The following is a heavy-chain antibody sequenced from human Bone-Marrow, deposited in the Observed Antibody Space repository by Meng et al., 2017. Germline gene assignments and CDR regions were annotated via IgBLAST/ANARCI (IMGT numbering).Heavy chain of an antibody. Sequence: GGSLRLSCAASGFTFSSYAMSWVRQAPGKGLEWVSAISGSGGSTYFADSVKGRFTISRDNSKNTLYLQMNSLRAEDTAVYYCTTDLWEVGATSVDYYYYYGMDVWGQGTTVTVSS. D-gene: IGHD1-26*01. CDR3: TTDLWEVGATSVDYYYYYGMDV. CDR1: GFTFSSYA. CDR2: ISGSGGST. V-gene: IGHV3-23*01. J-gene: IGHJ6*02.